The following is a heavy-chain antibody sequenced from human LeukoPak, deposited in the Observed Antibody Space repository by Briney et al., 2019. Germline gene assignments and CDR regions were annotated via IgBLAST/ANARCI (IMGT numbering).Heavy chain of an antibody. CDR3: AIEAHGSGSYILFDY. J-gene: IGHJ4*02. Sequence: EASVKVSCKASGYTFTGYYMHWVRQAPGQGLEWMGWINPNSGGTNYAQKFQGRVTMTRDTSISTAYMELSRLRSDDTAVYYCAIEAHGSGSYILFDYWGQGTLVTVSS. CDR1: GYTFTGYY. V-gene: IGHV1-2*02. CDR2: INPNSGGT. D-gene: IGHD3-10*01.